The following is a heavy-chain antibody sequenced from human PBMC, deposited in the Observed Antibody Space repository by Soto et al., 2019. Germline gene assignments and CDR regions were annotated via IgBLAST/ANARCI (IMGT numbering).Heavy chain of an antibody. Sequence: QTLSLTCAISGDSVSSNSAAWNWIRQSPSRGLEWLGRTYYRSKWYNDYAVSVKSRITINPDTSKNQFSLQLNSVTPEDTAVYYCARDQVGAYSSSSNFDYWGQGTLVTVSS. D-gene: IGHD6-6*01. V-gene: IGHV6-1*01. CDR1: GDSVSSNSAA. J-gene: IGHJ4*01. CDR3: ARDQVGAYSSSSNFDY. CDR2: TYYRSKWYN.